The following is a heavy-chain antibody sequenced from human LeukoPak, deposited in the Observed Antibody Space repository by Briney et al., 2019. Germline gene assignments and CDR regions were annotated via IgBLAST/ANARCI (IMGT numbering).Heavy chain of an antibody. V-gene: IGHV3-48*04. Sequence: GGSLRLSCAASGFTFNSYSMNWVRQAPGKGLEWVSYISSGGSTIYYADSVKGRFTISRDNAKSSLYLQMDSLRGEDTAVYYCTRGGASTSYYWFYWGQGTLVTVSS. D-gene: IGHD2-8*01. J-gene: IGHJ4*02. CDR1: GFTFNSYS. CDR3: TRGGASTSYYWFY. CDR2: ISSGGSTI.